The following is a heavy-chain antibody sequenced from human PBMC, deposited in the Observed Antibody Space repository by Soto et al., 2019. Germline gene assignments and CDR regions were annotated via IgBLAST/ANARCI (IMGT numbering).Heavy chain of an antibody. CDR2: IKQDGSEK. CDR1: GFTFSSYW. J-gene: IGHJ6*03. CDR3: ARGGAWYDILTGYFPLDYYYYMDV. Sequence: GGSLRLSCAASGFTFSSYWMSWVRQAPGKGLEWVANIKQDGSEKYYVDSVKGRFNISRDNAKNSLYLQMNSLRAEDTAVYYCARGGAWYDILTGYFPLDYYYYMDVWGKGTTVTVSS. V-gene: IGHV3-7*01. D-gene: IGHD3-9*01.